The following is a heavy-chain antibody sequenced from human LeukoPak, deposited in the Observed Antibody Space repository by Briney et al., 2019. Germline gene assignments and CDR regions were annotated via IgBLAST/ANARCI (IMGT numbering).Heavy chain of an antibody. CDR2: IYYSGST. CDR1: GGSISSHY. CDR3: ARAESYGSGSYIPAGWFDP. Sequence: SETLSLTCTVSGGSISSHYWSWIRQPPGKGLEWIGYIYYSGSTTYNPSLKSRVTISVDTSKNQFSLKLSSVTAADTAVYYCARAESYGSGSYIPAGWFDPWGQGTLVTVSS. D-gene: IGHD3-10*01. V-gene: IGHV4-59*11. J-gene: IGHJ5*02.